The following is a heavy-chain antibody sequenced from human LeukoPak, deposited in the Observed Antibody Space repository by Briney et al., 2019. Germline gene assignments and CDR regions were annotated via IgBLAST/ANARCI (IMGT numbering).Heavy chain of an antibody. D-gene: IGHD2-2*01. CDR3: ARLASDIVVVPAAV. CDR1: GYTFTGYY. Sequence: ASVKVSCKASGYTFTGYYMHWVRQAPGQGLEWIGWINPNSGGTNYAQKFQGRVTMTRDTSISTAYMELSRLRSDDTAVYYCARLASDIVVVPAAVWGQGTLVTVSS. J-gene: IGHJ4*02. CDR2: INPNSGGT. V-gene: IGHV1-2*02.